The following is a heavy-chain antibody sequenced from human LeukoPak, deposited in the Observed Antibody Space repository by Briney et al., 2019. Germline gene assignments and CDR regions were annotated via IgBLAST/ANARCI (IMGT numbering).Heavy chain of an antibody. V-gene: IGHV5-51*01. Sequence: PGESLQISCQGSGYIFTSYWIGWVRQLPGKGLEWMGIIYPGDSDTRYSPSFQGQVTISADKSISTAYLQWSSLKASDTAMYYCARPRPIVVVPAAIDAFDIWGQGTMVTVSS. J-gene: IGHJ3*02. CDR1: GYIFTSYW. D-gene: IGHD2-2*01. CDR2: IYPGDSDT. CDR3: ARPRPIVVVPAAIDAFDI.